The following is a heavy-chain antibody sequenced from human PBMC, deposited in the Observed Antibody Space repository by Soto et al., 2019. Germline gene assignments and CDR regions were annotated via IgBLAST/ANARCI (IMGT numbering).Heavy chain of an antibody. J-gene: IGHJ6*02. CDR3: ARALAPFYYYYGMDV. Sequence: ASVKVSCKASGYTFTTYYMHWVRQAPGQGLEWMGTIIPSGGSRSYAQKFQGRVTMTRDTSTSTAYMELSSLTSEDTAVYYCARALAPFYYYYGMDVWGQGTTVTVSS. CDR2: IIPSGGSR. CDR1: GYTFTTYY. D-gene: IGHD3-3*02. V-gene: IGHV1-46*01.